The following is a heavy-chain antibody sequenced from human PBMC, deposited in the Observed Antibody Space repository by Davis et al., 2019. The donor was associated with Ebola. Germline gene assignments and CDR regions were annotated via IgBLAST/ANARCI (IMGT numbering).Heavy chain of an antibody. D-gene: IGHD6-13*01. CDR2: INHSGST. CDR1: GGSISSYY. J-gene: IGHJ5*02. CDR3: ARGVAAAGNWFDP. Sequence: SEILSLTCTVSGGSISSYYWSWIRQPPGKGLEWIGEINHSGSTNYNPSLKSRVTISVDTSKNQFSLKLSSVTAADTAVYYCARGVAAAGNWFDPWGQGTLVTVSS. V-gene: IGHV4-34*01.